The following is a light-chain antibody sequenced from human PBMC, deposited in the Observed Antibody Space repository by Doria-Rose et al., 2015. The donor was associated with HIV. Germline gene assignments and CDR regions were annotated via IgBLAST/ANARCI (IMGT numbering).Light chain of an antibody. Sequence: DIRMTQSPESLGMSLGERATLNCKSNQSLLYTSKNYLAWYQQKPGQPPKLLIYWASTRQSGVPARFSGSGSGTNCTLTISSLEAEDVAVYYGQQYYDTPSFGPGTTVDIK. CDR3: QQYYDTPS. V-gene: IGKV4-1*01. J-gene: IGKJ3*01. CDR2: WAS. CDR1: QSLLYTSKNY.